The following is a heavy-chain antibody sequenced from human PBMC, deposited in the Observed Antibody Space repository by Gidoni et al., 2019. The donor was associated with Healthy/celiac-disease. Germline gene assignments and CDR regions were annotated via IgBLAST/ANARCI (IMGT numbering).Heavy chain of an antibody. D-gene: IGHD1-26*01. V-gene: IGHV3-30*18. CDR2: ISYDGSNK. J-gene: IGHJ4*02. CDR1: VFTFSSYG. Sequence: QVQLVASGGGVVEHGRSLRLSCAASVFTFSSYGMHWVRQAPGKGLEWVAVISYDGSNKYYADSVKGRFTISRDNSKNTLYLQMNSLRAEDTAVYYCAKDRVGIVGAPPEFDYWGQGTLVTVSS. CDR3: AKDRVGIVGAPPEFDY.